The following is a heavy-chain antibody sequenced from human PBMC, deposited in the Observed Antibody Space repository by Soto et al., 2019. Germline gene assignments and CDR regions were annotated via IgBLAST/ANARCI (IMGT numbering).Heavy chain of an antibody. CDR3: ARGGALDGTSPPFNH. J-gene: IGHJ4*02. CDR1: GYTFIGHY. V-gene: IGHV1-2*02. D-gene: IGHD6-19*01. Sequence: GASVKVSCKASGYTFIGHYMHWIRQAPGQGPEWLGWINANSGDTDRAPKFQDRLTMTRDTSISTAYMELSRLRSDDTAVYYCARGGALDGTSPPFNHWGQGTLVTAPQ. CDR2: INANSGDT.